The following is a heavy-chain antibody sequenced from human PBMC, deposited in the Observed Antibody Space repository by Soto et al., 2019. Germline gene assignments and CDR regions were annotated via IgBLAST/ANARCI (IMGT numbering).Heavy chain of an antibody. CDR1: GFTVSSNY. D-gene: IGHD3-10*01. CDR3: ARKKVRGVNRYFDY. CDR2: IYSGGST. V-gene: IGHV3-53*04. J-gene: IGHJ4*02. Sequence: GGSLRLSCAASGFTVSSNYMSWVRQAPGKGLEWVSVIYSGGSTYYADSVKGRFTISRHNSKNTLYLQMNSLRAEDTAVYYCARKKVRGVNRYFDYWGQGTLVTVSS.